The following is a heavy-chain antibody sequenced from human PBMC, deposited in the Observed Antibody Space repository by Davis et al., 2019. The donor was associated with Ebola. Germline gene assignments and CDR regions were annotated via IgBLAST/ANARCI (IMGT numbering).Heavy chain of an antibody. CDR1: GFVFSSYA. J-gene: IGHJ3*01. D-gene: IGHD2/OR15-2a*01. Sequence: PGGSLRLSCAASGFVFSSYAMSWVRRAPGKGLEWVSTLGTSADTYYADSVKGRFTISRDNSKNTLHLQMNSLRVEDTAMYYCVKDTSNIWFDVWGQGTLVTVSA. CDR3: VKDTSNIWFDV. CDR2: LGTSADT. V-gene: IGHV3-23*01.